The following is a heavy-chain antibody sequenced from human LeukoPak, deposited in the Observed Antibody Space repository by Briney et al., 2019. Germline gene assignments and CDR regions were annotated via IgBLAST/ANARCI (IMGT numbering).Heavy chain of an antibody. CDR3: ARGPPGLRYFDWMSGSGDAFDI. V-gene: IGHV3-48*03. J-gene: IGHJ3*02. Sequence: GGSLRLSFAASGFTLSSYEMNWVRPAPGEGVEWGSYICSSGSTIYYADSVKGRFTISRDNAKNSLYLQMNSLRAEDTAVYYCARGPPGLRYFDWMSGSGDAFDIWGQGTMVTVSS. CDR1: GFTLSSYE. D-gene: IGHD3-9*01. CDR2: ICSSGSTI.